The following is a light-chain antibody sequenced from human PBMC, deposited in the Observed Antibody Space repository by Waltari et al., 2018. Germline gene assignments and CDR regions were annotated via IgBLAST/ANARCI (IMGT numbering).Light chain of an antibody. CDR1: KDIRKN. J-gene: IGKJ2*01. V-gene: IGKV1-33*01. CDR3: QHYNNLPYT. CDR2: DAS. Sequence: IQMTQSPSSLSASIGDRVTITCRASKDIRKNLSWFQERPGKAPKLRIYDASNLVAGVPSRFSGTGSGTDFSLTISSLQPEDSATYYCQHYNNLPYTFSRGTKLQIK.